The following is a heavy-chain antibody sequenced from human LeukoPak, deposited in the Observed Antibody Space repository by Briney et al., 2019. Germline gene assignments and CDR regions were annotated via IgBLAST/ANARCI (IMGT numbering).Heavy chain of an antibody. V-gene: IGHV3-7*04. Sequence: GGSLRLSCVASGFTFSNFWMSWVRQAPGKGLAWVANIEEDGSEKYYVDSVKGRFTISRDNAKNSLYLQMNSLRAEDTAIYYCARGQPMDVWGQGTTVTVSS. CDR3: ARGQPMDV. CDR1: GFTFSNFW. CDR2: IEEDGSEK. J-gene: IGHJ6*02.